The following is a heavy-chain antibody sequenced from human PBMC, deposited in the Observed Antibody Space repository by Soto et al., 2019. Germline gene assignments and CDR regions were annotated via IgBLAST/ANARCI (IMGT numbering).Heavy chain of an antibody. CDR2: INAGNGNT. V-gene: IGHV1-3*05. J-gene: IGHJ6*02. CDR1: GYTFTSYA. D-gene: IGHD6-13*01. CDR3: ATTTGGAAGTDYYYYYGMDV. Sequence: QVQLVQSGAEEKKPGASVKVSCKASGYTFTSYAMHWVRQAPGQRLEWMGWINAGNGNTKYSQKFQGRVTITRDTSASTAYMEQSSLRSEDTAVYYCATTTGGAAGTDYYYYYGMDVWGQGTTVTVSS.